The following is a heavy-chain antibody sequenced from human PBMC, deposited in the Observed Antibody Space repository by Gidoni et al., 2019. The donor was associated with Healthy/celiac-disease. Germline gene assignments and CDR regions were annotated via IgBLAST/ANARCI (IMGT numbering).Heavy chain of an antibody. Sequence: EVQLVESGVGLVQPGGSLRPSCSASGFTLSRFDMNCFRQAPGKGLEWVSYISSSGSTIYYADSVKGRFTISRDNAKNSLYLQMNSLRAEDTAVYYCAREGRVVRGPYYYYGMDVWGQGTTVTVSS. V-gene: IGHV3-48*03. CDR1: GFTLSRFD. CDR2: ISSSGSTI. CDR3: AREGRVVRGPYYYYGMDV. D-gene: IGHD3-10*01. J-gene: IGHJ6*02.